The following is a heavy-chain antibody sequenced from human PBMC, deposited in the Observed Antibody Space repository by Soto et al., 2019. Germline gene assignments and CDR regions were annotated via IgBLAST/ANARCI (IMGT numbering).Heavy chain of an antibody. CDR1: GGSFSGYY. D-gene: IGHD4-17*01. J-gene: IGHJ6*02. V-gene: IGHV4-34*01. Sequence: SETLSLTCAVYGGSFSGYYWGWIRQPPGKGLEWIGEINHSGSTNYNPSLKSRVTISVDTSKNQFSLKLSSVTAADTAVYYCARARMTTVFSYYYYGMDVWGQGTTVTVSS. CDR3: ARARMTTVFSYYYYGMDV. CDR2: INHSGST.